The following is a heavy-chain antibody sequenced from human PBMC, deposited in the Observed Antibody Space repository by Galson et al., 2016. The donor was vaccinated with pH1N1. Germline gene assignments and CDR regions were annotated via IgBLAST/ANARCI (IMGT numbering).Heavy chain of an antibody. D-gene: IGHD4-17*01. V-gene: IGHV3-30-3*01. CDR1: GFTFSHYA. CDR2: ISYVESNK. J-gene: IGHJ2*01. CDR3: SRDHVYGDYFERFFDL. Sequence: SLRLSCAASGFTFSHYAMHWVRQAPGKGLEWVAVISYVESNKDYADSVKGRFTVSRDNSKNTLYLQMNSLRAEDTALYYCSRDHVYGDYFERFFDLWCRGTLVTVSS.